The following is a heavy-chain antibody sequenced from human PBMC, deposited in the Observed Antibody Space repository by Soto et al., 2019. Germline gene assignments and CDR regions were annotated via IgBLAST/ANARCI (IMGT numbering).Heavy chain of an antibody. D-gene: IGHD3-22*01. CDR3: ARDDSTGYHYVVCDD. Sequence: LRLSCAASGFTFGSSSMNWVRQAPGKGLEWVSYISGSGGTIYYADSVRGRFTISRDNAKHSLYLQMNSLRDEDTAMYYCARDDSTGYHYVVCDDWGQGTLVTVSS. V-gene: IGHV3-48*02. J-gene: IGHJ4*02. CDR1: GFTFGSSS. CDR2: ISGSGGTI.